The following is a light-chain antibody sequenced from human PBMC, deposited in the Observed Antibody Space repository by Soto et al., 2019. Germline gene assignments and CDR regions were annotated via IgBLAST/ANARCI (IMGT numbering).Light chain of an antibody. J-gene: IGLJ2*01. CDR2: RDN. CDR3: QVWDSSTVV. V-gene: IGLV3-9*01. CDR1: NIGNKN. Sequence: SYELTQPLSVSVALGQTARITCGGNNIGNKNVHWYQQKPGQAPVLVIYRDNNRPSGIPERFSGSNSGNTATLTISRAQAGDEGDYYCQVWDSSTVVFGGGTQLTVL.